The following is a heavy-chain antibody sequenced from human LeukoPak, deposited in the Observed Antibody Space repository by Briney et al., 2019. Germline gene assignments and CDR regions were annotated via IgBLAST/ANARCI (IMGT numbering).Heavy chain of an antibody. Sequence: PGGSLRLSCAASGFTFDDYGMSWVRQAPGKGLEWVSGINWNGGSTGYADSVKGRFTISRDNAKNSLYLQMSSLRADDTALYHCARERGIAAAGTFSDYWGQGNLVTVSS. CDR3: ARERGIAAAGTFSDY. J-gene: IGHJ4*02. CDR1: GFTFDDYG. D-gene: IGHD6-13*01. V-gene: IGHV3-20*01. CDR2: INWNGGST.